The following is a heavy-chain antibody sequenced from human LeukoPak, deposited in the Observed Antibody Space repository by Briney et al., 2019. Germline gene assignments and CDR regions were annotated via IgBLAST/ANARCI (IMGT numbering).Heavy chain of an antibody. CDR2: IYSGGST. CDR1: GFTVSSNY. J-gene: IGHJ6*02. D-gene: IGHD2-2*01. Sequence: GGSLRLSCAASGFTVSSNYMSWVRQAPGKGLEWVSVIYSGGSTYYADSVKGRFTISRDNSKNTLYLQMNSLRAEDTAVYYCARGQVVPAYYYYYGMDVWGQGTTVTVSS. CDR3: ARGQVVPAYYYYYGMDV. V-gene: IGHV3-66*01.